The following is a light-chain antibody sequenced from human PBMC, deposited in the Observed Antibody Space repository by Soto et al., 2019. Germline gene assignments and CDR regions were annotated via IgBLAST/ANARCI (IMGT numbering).Light chain of an antibody. V-gene: IGKV3-20*01. CDR2: GAS. J-gene: IGKJ1*01. Sequence: EIGLTQSPATLSFSPGEKAPLSSGASQRVSSRFLAWYQQKPGQAPKVLIYGASTRATGIPDRFSGSGSGTDFTLTISRLEPEDFAVYYCQQYESSWTFGQGTKVEMK. CDR3: QQYESSWT. CDR1: QRVSSRF.